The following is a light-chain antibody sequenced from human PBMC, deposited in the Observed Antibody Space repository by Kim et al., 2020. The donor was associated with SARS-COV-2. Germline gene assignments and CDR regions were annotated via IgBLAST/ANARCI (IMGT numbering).Light chain of an antibody. CDR3: QQRYDWLT. CDR1: QSVNNY. Sequence: LAPSRKEKATLPGRASQSVNNYLASYQQRPGQPPRLLIYDAANRATGLPARFSGSGSGTDFTHTISSPEPEDFAVYYCQQRYDWLTFGGGNKLEI. CDR2: DAA. V-gene: IGKV3-11*01. J-gene: IGKJ4*01.